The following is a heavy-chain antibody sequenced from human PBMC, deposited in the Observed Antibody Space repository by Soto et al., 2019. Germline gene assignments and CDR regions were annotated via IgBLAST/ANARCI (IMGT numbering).Heavy chain of an antibody. CDR1: GYTFTSYG. Sequence: ASVKVSCKASGYTFTSYGISWVRQAPGQGLEWMGWISAYNGNTNYAQKLQGRVTMTTDTSTSTAYMELRSLRSDDTAVYYCARVSRKLEPDYYYYGMDVWGQGTTVTVSS. D-gene: IGHD1-1*01. CDR3: ARVSRKLEPDYYYYGMDV. CDR2: ISAYNGNT. J-gene: IGHJ6*02. V-gene: IGHV1-18*01.